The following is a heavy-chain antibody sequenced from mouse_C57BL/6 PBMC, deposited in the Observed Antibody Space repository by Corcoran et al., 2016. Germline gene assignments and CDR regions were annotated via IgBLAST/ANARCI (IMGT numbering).Heavy chain of an antibody. Sequence: EVQLQQSGPELVKPGASVKISCKASGYTFTDYYMNWVKQSNGKSLEWIGDINPNNGGTSYNQKFKGKATLTVDKSSSTAYMELRSLTSEDSAVYYCARTRGVLPCGFYVRGTGTKVTVSS. CDR2: INPNNGGT. D-gene: IGHD3-1*01. V-gene: IGHV1-26*01. CDR1: GYTFTDYY. J-gene: IGHJ1*03. CDR3: ARTRGVLPCGFYV.